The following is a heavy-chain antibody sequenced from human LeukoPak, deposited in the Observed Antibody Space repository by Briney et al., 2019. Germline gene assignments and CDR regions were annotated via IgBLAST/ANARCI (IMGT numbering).Heavy chain of an antibody. CDR3: ARRGFMYGSGSYSYYYYMDV. CDR2: INHSGST. D-gene: IGHD3-10*01. V-gene: IGHV4-34*01. CDR1: GGSFSGYY. Sequence: SETLSLTCAVYGGSFSGYYWGWIRQPPGKGLEWIGEINHSGSTNYNPSLKSRVTISVDTSKNQFSLKLSSVTAADTAVYYCARRGFMYGSGSYSYYYYMDVWGKGTTVTISS. J-gene: IGHJ6*03.